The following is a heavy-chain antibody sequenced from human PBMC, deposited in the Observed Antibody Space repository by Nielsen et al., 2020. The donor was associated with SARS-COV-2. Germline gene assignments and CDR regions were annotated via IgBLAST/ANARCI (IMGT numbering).Heavy chain of an antibody. CDR3: ARDGYDANFDY. CDR2: ISSSSSYI. V-gene: IGHV3-21*01. D-gene: IGHD3-3*01. J-gene: IGHJ4*02. Sequence: GESLKISCAASGFTFSSYSMNWVRQAPGKGLEWVSSISSSSSYIYYADSVKGRFTISRDNAKNSLCLQMNSLRDEDTAVYYCARDGYDANFDYWGQGTLVTVSS. CDR1: GFTFSSYS.